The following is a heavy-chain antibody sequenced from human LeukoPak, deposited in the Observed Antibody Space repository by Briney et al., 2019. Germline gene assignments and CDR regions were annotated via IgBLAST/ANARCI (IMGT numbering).Heavy chain of an antibody. V-gene: IGHV3-48*01. CDR2: ISSSSSAR. D-gene: IGHD3-3*01. J-gene: IGHJ4*02. CDR3: ARMSGSRLPGY. Sequence: GGSLRLSCAASGFTFSSHSLNWVRQAPGKGLEWVSYISSSSSARYYADSVKGRFTISRDDARNSLYLQMNSLRAEDTAVYYCARMSGSRLPGYWGQGTLVTVSS. CDR1: GFTFSSHS.